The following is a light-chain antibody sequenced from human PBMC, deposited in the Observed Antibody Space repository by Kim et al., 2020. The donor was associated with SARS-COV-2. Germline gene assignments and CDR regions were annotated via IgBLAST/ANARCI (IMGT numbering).Light chain of an antibody. J-gene: IGLJ3*02. CDR2: GNH. CDR3: NSRDTRDNHLRL. V-gene: IGLV3-19*01. CDR1: SLRKFY. Sequence: SSELTQDPAVSVALGQTVRLTCQGDSLRKFYASWYQQKPGQAPVLVIYGNHNRPSGIPARFSGSTSGDTASLTITGAQAEDEADYYCNSRDTRDNHLRLFGGGTRLSVL.